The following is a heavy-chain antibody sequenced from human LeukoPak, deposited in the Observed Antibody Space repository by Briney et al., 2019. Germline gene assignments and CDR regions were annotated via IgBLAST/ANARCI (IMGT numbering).Heavy chain of an antibody. Sequence: ASVKVSSKASGYTFNRYGISWVRQAPGQGLEWMGWISAYNGNTKNAQNLQGRVTMTTDTSTTTAYMELRSLKSDDTAVYYCARGHSTSWPEYFQHWGQGTLVTVSS. V-gene: IGHV1-18*01. CDR3: ARGHSTSWPEYFQH. CDR1: GYTFNRYG. CDR2: ISAYNGNT. J-gene: IGHJ1*01. D-gene: IGHD6-13*01.